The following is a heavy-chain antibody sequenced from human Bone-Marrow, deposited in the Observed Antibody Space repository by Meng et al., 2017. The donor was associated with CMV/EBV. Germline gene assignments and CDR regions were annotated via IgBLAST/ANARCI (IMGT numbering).Heavy chain of an antibody. CDR2: IYSGGSST. J-gene: IGHJ6*02. CDR3: ASWGQLVDYYGMDV. CDR1: GFTFDDYA. V-gene: IGHV3-NL1*01. Sequence: GESLKISCAASGFTFDDYAMHWVRQAPGKGLEWVSVIYSGGSSTYYADSVKGRFTISRDNAKNSLYLQMNSLRAEDTAVYYCASWGQLVDYYGMDVWGQGTTVTVSS. D-gene: IGHD6-6*01.